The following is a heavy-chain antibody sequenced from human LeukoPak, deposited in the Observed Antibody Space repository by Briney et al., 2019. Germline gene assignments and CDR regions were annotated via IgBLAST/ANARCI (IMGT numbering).Heavy chain of an antibody. CDR2: INHSGST. CDR3: ARVGLRYYYDSSGYSHWFDP. J-gene: IGHJ5*02. CDR1: GGSFSGYY. D-gene: IGHD3-22*01. V-gene: IGHV4-34*01. Sequence: SETLSLTCAVYGGSFSGYYWSWIRQPPGKGLEWIGEINHSGSTNYNPSPKSRVTISVDTSKNQSSLKLSSVTAADTAVYYCARVGLRYYYDSSGYSHWFDPWGQGTLVTVSS.